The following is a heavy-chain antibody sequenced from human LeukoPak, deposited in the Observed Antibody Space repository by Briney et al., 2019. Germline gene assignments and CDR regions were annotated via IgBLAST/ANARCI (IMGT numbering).Heavy chain of an antibody. D-gene: IGHD6-6*01. CDR2: ISAYNGNT. V-gene: IGHV1-18*01. CDR3: ARDELGSVYFDY. CDR1: GGTFSSYA. J-gene: IGHJ4*02. Sequence: ASVKVSCKASGGTFSSYAISWVRQAPGQGLEWMGWISAYNGNTNYAQKLQGRVTMTTDTSTGTAYMELRSLRSDDTAVYYCARDELGSVYFDYWGQGTLVTVSS.